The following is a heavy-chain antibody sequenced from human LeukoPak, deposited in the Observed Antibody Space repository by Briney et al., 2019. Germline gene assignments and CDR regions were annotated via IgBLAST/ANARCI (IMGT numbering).Heavy chain of an antibody. CDR1: GFIFSSHG. J-gene: IGHJ4*02. D-gene: IGHD1-26*01. CDR3: AKDEVGARSRPIDY. Sequence: PGGSLRLSCAASGFIFSSHGMHWVRQAPGKGLEWVALIRDDGSNKYYADSVKGRFTISRDNSKNTVYLQMNRLRADDTAVFYCAKDEVGARSRPIDYWGQGTLVTVSS. V-gene: IGHV3-30*02. CDR2: IRDDGSNK.